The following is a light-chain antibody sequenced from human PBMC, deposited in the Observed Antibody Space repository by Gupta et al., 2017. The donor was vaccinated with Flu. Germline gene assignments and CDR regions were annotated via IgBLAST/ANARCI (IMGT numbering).Light chain of an antibody. J-gene: IGKJ4*01. V-gene: IGKV3-20*01. Sequence: TLSLSAGERATLSCRASQSVSGTFLAWYQQKPGQAPRLLIYGASSRATGIPDRFSGTGSGADFTLTISRREPEDFGVYYCQQYGSPPPLTFGGGTKVEIK. CDR1: QSVSGTF. CDR2: GAS. CDR3: QQYGSPPPLT.